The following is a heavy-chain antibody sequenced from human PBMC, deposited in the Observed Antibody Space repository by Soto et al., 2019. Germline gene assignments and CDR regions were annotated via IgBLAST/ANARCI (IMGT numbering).Heavy chain of an antibody. CDR1: GYTFTSYG. V-gene: IGHV1-18*01. J-gene: IGHJ4*02. Sequence: GAPVKVSCKASGYTFTSYGISWVLQAPGQGLEWMGWISAYNGNTNYAQKLQGRVTMTTDTSTSTAYMELRSLRSDDTAVYYCARDEGYSSSWYQKFDYWGQGTLVTVSS. CDR2: ISAYNGNT. CDR3: ARDEGYSSSWYQKFDY. D-gene: IGHD6-13*01.